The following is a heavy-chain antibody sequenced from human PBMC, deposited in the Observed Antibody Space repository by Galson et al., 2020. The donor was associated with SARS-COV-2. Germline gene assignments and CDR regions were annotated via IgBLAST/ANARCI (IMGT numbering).Heavy chain of an antibody. Sequence: GESLKISCAASGFTFSRYGMHWVRQAPGKGMEWVAVISNDGSKKFYMDSVRGRFTISRDNSKNTLYLQMDSLRVEDTAVYHSAKGHGGDYGNWFDPWGQGTLVTVSS. J-gene: IGHJ5*02. V-gene: IGHV3-30*18. D-gene: IGHD4-17*01. CDR2: ISNDGSKK. CDR3: AKGHGGDYGNWFDP. CDR1: GFTFSRYG.